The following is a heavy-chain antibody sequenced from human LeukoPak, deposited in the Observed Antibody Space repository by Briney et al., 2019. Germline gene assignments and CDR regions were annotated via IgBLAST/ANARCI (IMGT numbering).Heavy chain of an antibody. Sequence: PGGSLRLSCAASGFTFSSYSMNWVRQAPGKGLEWVSSISSSSSYIYYADSVKGRFTISRDNAKNSLYLQMNSLRAEDTAVYYCARDPRDGYNYCDYWGQGTLVTVSS. D-gene: IGHD5-24*01. CDR1: GFTFSSYS. CDR3: ARDPRDGYNYCDY. V-gene: IGHV3-21*01. J-gene: IGHJ4*02. CDR2: ISSSSSYI.